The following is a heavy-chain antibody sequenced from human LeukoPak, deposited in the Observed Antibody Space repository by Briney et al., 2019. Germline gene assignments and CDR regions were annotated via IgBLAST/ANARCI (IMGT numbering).Heavy chain of an antibody. CDR2: INPDGRTT. D-gene: IGHD3-22*01. V-gene: IGHV3-74*01. CDR1: GFTFNTYW. CDR3: AKVDGSGNSIFDY. J-gene: IGHJ4*02. Sequence: GGSLRLSCAASGFTFNTYWMHWVRQAPGKGLVWVSRINPDGRTTNYADSVKGRFTISRDNAKNTLYLQMNSLRVEDTATYYCAKVDGSGNSIFDYWGQGTLVLVSS.